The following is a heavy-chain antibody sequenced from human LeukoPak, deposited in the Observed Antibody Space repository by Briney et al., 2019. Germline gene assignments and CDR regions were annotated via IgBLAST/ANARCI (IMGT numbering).Heavy chain of an antibody. CDR1: GFTFSDYY. J-gene: IGHJ6*02. D-gene: IGHD2-15*01. V-gene: IGHV3-11*05. Sequence: PGGSLRLSCAASGFTFSDYYMSWIRQAPGKGLEWLSYISGSSAYTNYADSVKGRFTISRDNAKNSLHLQMNSLRTEDTAFYYCAKGGCSGGSCYGMGVWGQGTTVTVSS. CDR3: AKGGCSGGSCYGMGV. CDR2: ISGSSAYT.